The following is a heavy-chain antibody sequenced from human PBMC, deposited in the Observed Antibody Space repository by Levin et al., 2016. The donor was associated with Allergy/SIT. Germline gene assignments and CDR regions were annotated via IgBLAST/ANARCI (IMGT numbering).Heavy chain of an antibody. CDR1: GYTFTSYG. CDR3: ASTDSGGGVTASYYYYGMDV. D-gene: IGHD5-18*01. Sequence: ASVKVSCKASGYTFTSYGISWVRQAPGQGLEWMGWISAYNGNTNYAQKLQGRVTMTTDTSTSTAYMELRSLRSDDTAVYYCASTDSGGGVTASYYYYGMDVWGQGTTVTVSS. J-gene: IGHJ6*02. V-gene: IGHV1-18*04. CDR2: ISAYNGNT.